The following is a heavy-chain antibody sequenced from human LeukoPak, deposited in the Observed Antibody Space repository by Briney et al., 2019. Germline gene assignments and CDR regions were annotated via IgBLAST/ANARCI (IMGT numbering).Heavy chain of an antibody. V-gene: IGHV4-34*01. D-gene: IGHD6-13*01. CDR2: INHSGST. CDR3: ARLIPRALAAAAYYYYYYMDV. CDR1: GGSFSGYY. Sequence: SETLSLTCAVYGGSFSGYYWSWIRQPPGKGLEWIGEINHSGSTNYNPSLKSRVTISVDTSKNQFSLKLSSVTAADTAVYCCARLIPRALAAAAYYYYYYMDVWAKGTTVTVSS. J-gene: IGHJ6*03.